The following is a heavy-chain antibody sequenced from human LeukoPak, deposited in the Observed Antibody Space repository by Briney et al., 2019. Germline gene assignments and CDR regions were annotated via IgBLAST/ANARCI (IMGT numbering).Heavy chain of an antibody. CDR2: ISSSSSYI. D-gene: IGHD3-10*01. V-gene: IGHV3-21*01. CDR3: ARVQYYYGSGSYSADY. Sequence: KPGGSLRLSCAASGFTFSSYSMNWVRQAPGKGLEWVSSISSSSSYIYYADSVKGRFTTSRDNAKNSLYLQMNSLRAEDTAVYYCARVQYYYGSGSYSADYWGQGILVTVSS. J-gene: IGHJ4*02. CDR1: GFTFSSYS.